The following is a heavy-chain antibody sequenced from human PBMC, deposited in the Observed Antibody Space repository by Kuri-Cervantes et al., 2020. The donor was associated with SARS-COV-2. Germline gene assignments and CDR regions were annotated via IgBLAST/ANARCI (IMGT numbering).Heavy chain of an antibody. V-gene: IGHV1-69*13. D-gene: IGHD1-26*01. CDR2: IIPIFGTA. J-gene: IGHJ6*02. CDR1: GGTFSSYA. Sequence: SVKVSCKASGGTFSSYAISWVRQAPGQGLEWMGGIIPIFGTANYAQKFQGRVTITADESTSTAYMELSSLRSEDTAVYCCANIREVEYYGMDVWGQGTTVTVSS. CDR3: ANIREVEYYGMDV.